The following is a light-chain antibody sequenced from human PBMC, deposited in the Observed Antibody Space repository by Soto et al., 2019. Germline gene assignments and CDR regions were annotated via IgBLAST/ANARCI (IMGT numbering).Light chain of an antibody. CDR1: QSVDSSF. CDR3: QQYVSSVT. J-gene: IGKJ1*01. CDR2: GAS. Sequence: EIVLTQSPGSLSLSPGEIGTLSCRASQSVDSSFFAWYQQKPDQAPRLLIYGASNRATGIPDRFSGSGSGTDFTLTISRLEPEDFAVYYCQQYVSSVTFGQGTKVEIK. V-gene: IGKV3-20*01.